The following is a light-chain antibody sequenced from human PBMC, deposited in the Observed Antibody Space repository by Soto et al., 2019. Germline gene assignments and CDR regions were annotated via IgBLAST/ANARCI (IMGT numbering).Light chain of an antibody. J-gene: IGKJ1*01. Sequence: DIQMTQSPSTLSASVGARVTITCRASQSISSWLAWYQQKPGKAPKLLIYDASSLESRVPSRFSGSGSGTEFTLTISSLQPDDFATYYCQQYKSYWTFGQGTKVEIK. CDR1: QSISSW. CDR2: DAS. CDR3: QQYKSYWT. V-gene: IGKV1-5*01.